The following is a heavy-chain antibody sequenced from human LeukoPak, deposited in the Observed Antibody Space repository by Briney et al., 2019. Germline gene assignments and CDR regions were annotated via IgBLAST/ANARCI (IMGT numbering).Heavy chain of an antibody. J-gene: IGHJ4*02. CDR1: GGSFSGYY. D-gene: IGHD6-13*01. CDR3: ARGKFVAGNIDY. CDR2: INHSGST. V-gene: IGHV4-34*01. Sequence: SETLSLTCAVYGGSFSGYYWSWIRQPPGKGLEWIGEINHSGSTNYSPSLKSRVTISVDTSKNQFSLKLSSVTAADTAVYYCARGKFVAGNIDYWGQGTLVTVSS.